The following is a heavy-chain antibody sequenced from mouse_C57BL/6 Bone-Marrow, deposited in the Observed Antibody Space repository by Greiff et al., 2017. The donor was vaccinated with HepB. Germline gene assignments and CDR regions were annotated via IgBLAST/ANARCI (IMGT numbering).Heavy chain of an antibody. D-gene: IGHD2-4*01. V-gene: IGHV3-6*01. Sequence: EVQLQQSGPGLVKPSQSLSLTCSVTGYSITSGYYWNWIRQFPGNKLEWMGYISYDGSNNYNPSLKNRISITRDTSKNQFFLKLNSVTTEDTATYDCARRIYYDYDGYAMDYWGQGTSVTVSS. CDR1: GYSITSGYY. J-gene: IGHJ4*01. CDR3: ARRIYYDYDGYAMDY. CDR2: ISYDGSN.